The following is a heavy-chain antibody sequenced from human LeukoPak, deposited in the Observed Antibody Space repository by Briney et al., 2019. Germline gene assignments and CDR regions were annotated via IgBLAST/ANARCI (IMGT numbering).Heavy chain of an antibody. J-gene: IGHJ4*02. V-gene: IGHV3-33*01. D-gene: IGHD2-2*01. CDR1: GFTFSSYG. Sequence: PGGSLRLSCAASGFTFSSYGMHWVRQAPGKGLEWVAVIRYDGSNKYYADSVKGRFTISRDNSKNTLYLQMNSLRAEDTAVYYCARETAGGYAFDYWGRGTLVTVSS. CDR3: ARETAGGYAFDY. CDR2: IRYDGSNK.